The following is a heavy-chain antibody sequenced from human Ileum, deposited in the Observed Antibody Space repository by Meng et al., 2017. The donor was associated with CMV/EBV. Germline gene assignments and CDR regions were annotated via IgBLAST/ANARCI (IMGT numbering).Heavy chain of an antibody. CDR1: GGSISSYN. CDR3: AREYYVGFGELPGGNWFDP. CDR2: MYYSGST. D-gene: IGHD3-10*01. J-gene: IGHJ5*02. Sequence: GSLRLSCSVSGGSISSYNWSCTRQPPGKGLEWIGYMYYSGSTNYNPSLKSRVTTSVDTSKNQFSLKLSSVTAADTAVYYCAREYYVGFGELPGGNWFDPWGQGTLVTVSS. V-gene: IGHV4-59*01.